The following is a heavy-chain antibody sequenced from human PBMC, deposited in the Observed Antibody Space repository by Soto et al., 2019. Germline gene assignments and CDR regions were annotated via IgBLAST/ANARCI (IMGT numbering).Heavy chain of an antibody. CDR3: ARGPGYSYFGYYYGLDV. CDR2: INHSGST. CDR1: GGSFSSDY. D-gene: IGHD5-18*01. V-gene: IGHV4-34*01. Sequence: SETLSLTCAVYGGSFSSDYWSWIRQPPGKGLEWIGEINHSGSTNYNPSLKSRVTISVDTSKNQFSLKLSSVTAADTAVYYCARGPGYSYFGYYYGLDVWGQGTMVTVSS. J-gene: IGHJ6*02.